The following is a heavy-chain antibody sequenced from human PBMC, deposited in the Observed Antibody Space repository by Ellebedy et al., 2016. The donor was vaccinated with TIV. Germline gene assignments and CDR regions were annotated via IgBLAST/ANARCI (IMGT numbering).Heavy chain of an antibody. V-gene: IGHV1-18*04. J-gene: IGHJ4*02. CDR2: ISPHSGDT. CDR1: GYTFSTYG. CDR3: ARRSTDFAFDS. D-gene: IGHD3/OR15-3a*01. Sequence: AASVKVSCKASGYTFSTYGINWVRQAPGQGLEWMGWISPHSGDTKDAQRFQDRVTMTTDTASNTAYMELRNLRSDDTAVYFCARRSTDFAFDSWGQGTLVTVSS.